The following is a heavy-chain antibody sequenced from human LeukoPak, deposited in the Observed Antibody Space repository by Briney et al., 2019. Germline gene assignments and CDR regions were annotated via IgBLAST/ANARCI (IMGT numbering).Heavy chain of an antibody. CDR1: GGSISNYY. J-gene: IGHJ4*02. CDR2: IYTSGDT. CDR3: ARSISWYSYLDY. D-gene: IGHD6-13*01. Sequence: PSKTLSLTCTVSGGSISNYYWSWIRQPAGKGLDWIGRIYTSGDTNYNPSLKSRVTMSVDTSKNQFSLKLTSVTAADTAVYYCARSISWYSYLDYWGQGTLVTVSS. V-gene: IGHV4-4*07.